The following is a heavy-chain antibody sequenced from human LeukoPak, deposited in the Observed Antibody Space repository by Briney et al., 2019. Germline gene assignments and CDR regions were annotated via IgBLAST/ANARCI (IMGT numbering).Heavy chain of an antibody. V-gene: IGHV1-18*01. CDR2: ISAYNGNT. D-gene: IGHD3-3*01. CDR1: GYTFTSYG. CDR3: ARGWYDFWSGYSWAYYYYMDV. Sequence: ASVKVSCKASGYTFTSYGISWVRQAPGQGLEWMGWISAYNGNTNYAQKLQGRVTMTTDTSTSTAYMELSSLRSEDTAVYYCARGWYDFWSGYSWAYYYYMDVWGKGTTVTVSS. J-gene: IGHJ6*03.